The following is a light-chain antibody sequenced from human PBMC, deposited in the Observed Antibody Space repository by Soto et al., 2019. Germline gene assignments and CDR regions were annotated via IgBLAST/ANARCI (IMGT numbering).Light chain of an antibody. Sequence: QSALTQPASVSGSPGQSITISCTGTSSDVGGYNYVSWYQQHPGKAPKLMIYDVSNRPSGVSNRFSGSKSGNTASLTISGLQAEDEADYYCSSYTSSSTLRVFGNGTKLTVL. J-gene: IGLJ1*01. CDR3: SSYTSSSTLRV. V-gene: IGLV2-14*01. CDR2: DVS. CDR1: SSDVGGYNY.